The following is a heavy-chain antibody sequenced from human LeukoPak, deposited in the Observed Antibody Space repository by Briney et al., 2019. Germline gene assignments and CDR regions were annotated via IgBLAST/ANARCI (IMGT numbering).Heavy chain of an antibody. CDR2: FSTSDSST. J-gene: IGHJ4*02. D-gene: IGHD3-10*01. Sequence: GGSLRLSCAASGFTFSSYAMSWVRQAPGKGLEWVSAFSTSDSSTYYADSEKGRFTISRDNSKNTLYLQMNSLRAEDTAVYYCAKIHGSGSYYRPNFDYWGQGTLVTVSS. CDR3: AKIHGSGSYYRPNFDY. V-gene: IGHV3-23*01. CDR1: GFTFSSYA.